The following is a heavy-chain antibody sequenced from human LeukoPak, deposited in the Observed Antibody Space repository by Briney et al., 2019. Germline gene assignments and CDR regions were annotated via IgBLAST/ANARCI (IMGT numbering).Heavy chain of an antibody. V-gene: IGHV4-4*07. CDR1: GVSISSYY. CDR3: ARDEALRTTPLKAFDYFGMDV. D-gene: IGHD4-17*01. CDR2: IYTSGST. Sequence: SETLSLTCTVSGVSISSYYWSWIRQPAGKGLEWIGRIYTSGSTNYNPSLASRVTMSVDTSKNQLSLKLSSVTAAVTAVYYCARDEALRTTPLKAFDYFGMDVWGQGTTVTVSS. J-gene: IGHJ6*02.